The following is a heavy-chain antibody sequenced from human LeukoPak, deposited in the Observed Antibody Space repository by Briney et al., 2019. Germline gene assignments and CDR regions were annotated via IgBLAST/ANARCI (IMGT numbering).Heavy chain of an antibody. CDR1: GFPFANTW. D-gene: IGHD3-10*01. CDR3: AIGGTYGSGS. Sequence: GGSLRLFCAASGFPFANTWMHWVRQAPGKGLVWVSLINNDGSARSYADSVKGRFTISRDNAKNTVYLQMNSLRAEDTAVYYCAIGGTYGSGSWGQGTLVTVSS. V-gene: IGHV3-74*01. J-gene: IGHJ4*02. CDR2: INNDGSAR.